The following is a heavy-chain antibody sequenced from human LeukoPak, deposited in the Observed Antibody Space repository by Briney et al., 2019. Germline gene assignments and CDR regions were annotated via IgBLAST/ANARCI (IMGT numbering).Heavy chain of an antibody. CDR2: VYYSGCT. J-gene: IGHJ3*02. Sequence: SETLSLTCTVSGGSISSYYWSWIRQPPGKGLEWIGYVYYSGCTNYNPSLKSRVTISVDTSKNQFSLKLSSVTAADTAVYYCARPGYSYGSTFVRAPGALPDAFDIWGQGTMVTVSS. CDR3: ARPGYSYGSTFVRAPGALPDAFDI. V-gene: IGHV4-59*08. D-gene: IGHD5-18*01. CDR1: GGSISSYY.